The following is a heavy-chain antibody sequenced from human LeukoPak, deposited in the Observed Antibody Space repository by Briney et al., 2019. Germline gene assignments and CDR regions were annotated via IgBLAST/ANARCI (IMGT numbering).Heavy chain of an antibody. J-gene: IGHJ6*02. Sequence: TSETLSLTCAVYGGSFSGYYWNWIRQPPGKGLEWIGEINHSGSTNYNPSLKSRVTISVDTSKNQFSLKLSSVTAADTAVYYCARVGMSTLDVWGQGTTVTVSS. V-gene: IGHV4-34*01. CDR2: INHSGST. D-gene: IGHD5/OR15-5a*01. CDR3: ARVGMSTLDV. CDR1: GGSFSGYY.